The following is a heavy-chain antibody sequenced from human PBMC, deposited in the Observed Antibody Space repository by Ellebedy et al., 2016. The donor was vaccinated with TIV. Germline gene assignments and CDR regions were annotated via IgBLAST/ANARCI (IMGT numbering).Heavy chain of an antibody. J-gene: IGHJ4*02. V-gene: IGHV1-46*04. CDR1: EYIFTSSY. D-gene: IGHD5-12*01. Sequence: AASVKVSCKASEYIFTSSYMHWVRQPPGQGLEWMGIINPSGSSTSYAQKLQGRVTMTRDTSTRTVYVELSSLRSEDTAVYYCATSRSAYDLCYWGQGTLVTVSS. CDR3: ATSRSAYDLCY. CDR2: INPSGSST.